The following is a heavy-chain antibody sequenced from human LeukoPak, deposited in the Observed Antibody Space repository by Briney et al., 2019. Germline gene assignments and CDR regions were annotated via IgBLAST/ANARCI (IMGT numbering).Heavy chain of an antibody. CDR2: IKQDGSEK. V-gene: IGHV3-7*03. CDR1: GSTFTSYW. CDR3: AKWARHYDILTGSNWFDP. Sequence: GGALRLSCAASGSTFTSYWMTWVRQAPGKGLEWVANIKQDGSEKYYVDSVKGRFTISRDNSKNMLNLQMNSLRAEDTAIYYCAKWARHYDILTGSNWFDPWGQGTLVTVSS. J-gene: IGHJ5*02. D-gene: IGHD3-9*01.